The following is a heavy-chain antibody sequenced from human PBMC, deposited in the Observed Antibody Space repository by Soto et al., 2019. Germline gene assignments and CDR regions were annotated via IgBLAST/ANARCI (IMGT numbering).Heavy chain of an antibody. CDR3: ARDNSIAVAGIFDY. V-gene: IGHV3-33*01. Sequence: AGGSLRLSCAASGFTFSSYGMHWFRQAPGKGLEWVAVIWYDGSNKYYADSVKGRFTISRDNSKNTLYLQMNSLRAEDTAVYYCARDNSIAVAGIFDYWGQGTLVTVSS. D-gene: IGHD6-19*01. CDR2: IWYDGSNK. CDR1: GFTFSSYG. J-gene: IGHJ4*02.